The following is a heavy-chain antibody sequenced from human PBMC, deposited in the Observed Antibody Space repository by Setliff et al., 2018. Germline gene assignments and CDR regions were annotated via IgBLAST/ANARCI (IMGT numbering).Heavy chain of an antibody. V-gene: IGHV4-38-2*02. Sequence: PSETLSLTCAVSGYSIGYSIGSGHYWGWIRQPPGKGLEWIGSVYHRGSTYYSPSLKSRVSISVDTSKNQFSLKLSSVTAADTAVYYCARESRYYYDNLGTLDYWGQGTLVTVSS. D-gene: IGHD3-22*01. CDR3: ARESRYYYDNLGTLDY. CDR2: VYHRGST. CDR1: GYSIGYSIGSGHY. J-gene: IGHJ4*02.